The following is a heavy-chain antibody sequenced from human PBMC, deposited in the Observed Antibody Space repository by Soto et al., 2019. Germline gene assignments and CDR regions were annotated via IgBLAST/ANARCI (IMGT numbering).Heavy chain of an antibody. D-gene: IGHD3-3*01. CDR2: IYYSGST. CDR1: GGSISSSSYY. Sequence: PSETLSLTCTVSGGSISSSSYYWGWIRQPPGKGLEWIGSIYYSGSTYYNPSLKSRVTISVDTSKNQFSLKLSSVTAADTAVYYCARQWKYYDFWSGYYGYYYGMDVWGQGTTVTVSS. V-gene: IGHV4-39*01. J-gene: IGHJ6*02. CDR3: ARQWKYYDFWSGYYGYYYGMDV.